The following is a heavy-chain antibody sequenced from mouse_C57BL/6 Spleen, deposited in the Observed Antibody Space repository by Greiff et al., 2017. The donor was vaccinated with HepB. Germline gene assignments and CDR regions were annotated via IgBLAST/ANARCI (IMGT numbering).Heavy chain of an antibody. Sequence: EVKLQESGPELVKPGASVKISCKASGYSFTDYNMNWVKQSNGKSLEWIGVINPNYGTTSYNQKFKGKATLTVDQSSSTAYMQLNSLTSEDSAVYYCARNYGSSSPYWYFDVWGTGTTVTVSS. CDR2: INPNYGTT. V-gene: IGHV1-39*01. CDR3: ARNYGSSSPYWYFDV. D-gene: IGHD1-1*01. CDR1: GYSFTDYN. J-gene: IGHJ1*03.